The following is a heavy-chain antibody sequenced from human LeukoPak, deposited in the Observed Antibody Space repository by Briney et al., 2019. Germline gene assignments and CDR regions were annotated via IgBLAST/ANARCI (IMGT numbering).Heavy chain of an antibody. CDR1: GFTFSSYA. V-gene: IGHV3-23*01. CDR2: IGGSGGST. D-gene: IGHD5-18*01. CDR3: AKERGYSYGDYFDY. J-gene: IGHJ4*02. Sequence: PGGSLRLSCAASGFTFSSYAMSWVRQAPGKGLEWVSAIGGSGGSTYYADSVKGRFTISTDNSKNTLYLQMNSLRAEDTAVYFCAKERGYSYGDYFDYWGQGTLVTVSS.